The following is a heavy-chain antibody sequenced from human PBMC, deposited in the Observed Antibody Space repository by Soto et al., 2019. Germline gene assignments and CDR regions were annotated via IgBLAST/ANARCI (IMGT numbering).Heavy chain of an antibody. CDR3: AREGGESSDGLYYFDS. V-gene: IGHV4-30-4*01. CDR2: IYYSGNT. J-gene: IGHJ4*01. D-gene: IGHD3-16*01. CDR1: GGSTSSDNY. Sequence: SETLSLTCTVSGGSTSSDNYWSWIRQPPGKGLEWIGHIYYSGNTDYNPSLKSRLAISIDTSKNQFSLKLSSVTAADTAVYFCAREGGESSDGLYYFDSQGHGPLLTVSS.